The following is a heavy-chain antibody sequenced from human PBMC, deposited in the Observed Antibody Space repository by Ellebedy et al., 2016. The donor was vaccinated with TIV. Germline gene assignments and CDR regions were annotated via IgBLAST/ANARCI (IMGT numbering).Heavy chain of an antibody. CDR1: GGSFTDYY. D-gene: IGHD3-10*01. CDR2: INHIGSS. Sequence: GSLRLSXAVYGGSFTDYYWTWIRQPPGKGLEWIGEINHIGSSNYNPSLKSRVTISVDTSKNQFSLKLSSVTVADKAVYYCARVGRGGGNYMDVWGKGTTVTVSS. J-gene: IGHJ6*03. CDR3: ARVGRGGGNYMDV. V-gene: IGHV4-34*01.